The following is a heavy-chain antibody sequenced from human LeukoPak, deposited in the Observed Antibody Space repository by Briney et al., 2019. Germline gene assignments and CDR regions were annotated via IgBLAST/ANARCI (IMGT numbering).Heavy chain of an antibody. CDR3: ARSPWFGELSASYFDY. V-gene: IGHV3-11*03. D-gene: IGHD3-10*01. Sequence: PGRSLRLSRAASGFTFSDYYMSWIRQAPGKGLEWVSYISSSSSYTNYADSVKGRFTISRDNAKNSLYLQMNSLRAEDTAVYYCARSPWFGELSASYFDYWGQGTLVTVSS. CDR2: ISSSSSYT. J-gene: IGHJ4*02. CDR1: GFTFSDYY.